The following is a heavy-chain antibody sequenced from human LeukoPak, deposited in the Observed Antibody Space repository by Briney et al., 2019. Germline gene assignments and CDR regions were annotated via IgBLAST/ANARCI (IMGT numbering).Heavy chain of an antibody. Sequence: SETLSLTCTVFGGSISSSSYYWGWIRQPPGKGLEWIGSIYYSGSTYYNPSLKSRVTISVDTSKNQFSLKLSSVTAADTAVYYCASFLDTVDAFDIWGQGTMVTVSS. CDR1: GGSISSSSYY. CDR2: IYYSGST. V-gene: IGHV4-39*01. D-gene: IGHD5-18*01. CDR3: ASFLDTVDAFDI. J-gene: IGHJ3*02.